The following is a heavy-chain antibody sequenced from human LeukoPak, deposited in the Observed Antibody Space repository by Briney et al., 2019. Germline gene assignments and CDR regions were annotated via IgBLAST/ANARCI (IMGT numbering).Heavy chain of an antibody. Sequence: PGGSLRLSCAASGFSFSHFGMHWVRQAPGKGLGWVAFIGSDGDKKYFADSLKGRLTISRDNSKYMLFLQVSSLRTEDTAVYYCAKDGYCSGGACYAWHFDSWGLGTLVTVSS. CDR2: IGSDGDKK. CDR3: AKDGYCSGGACYAWHFDS. D-gene: IGHD2-15*01. CDR1: GFSFSHFG. J-gene: IGHJ4*02. V-gene: IGHV3-30*02.